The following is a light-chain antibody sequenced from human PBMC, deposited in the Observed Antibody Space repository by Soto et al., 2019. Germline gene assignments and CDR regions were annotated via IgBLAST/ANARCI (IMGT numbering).Light chain of an antibody. CDR3: HQAYITPWM. CDR1: QSISSY. V-gene: IGKV1-39*01. CDR2: AAS. J-gene: IGKJ1*01. Sequence: DIQMTQSPSSLSASVGDRVTITCRASQSISSYLNWYQQKPGKAPKLLIYAASSLESGVPSRFIGSGSGTDFTLTISSLQPEDFATYFCHQAYITPWMFGQGTKADIK.